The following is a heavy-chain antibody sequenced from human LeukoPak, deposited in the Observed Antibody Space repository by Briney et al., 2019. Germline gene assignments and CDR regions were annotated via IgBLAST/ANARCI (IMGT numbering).Heavy chain of an antibody. CDR3: AKSMGFGGSRDGFDI. CDR2: ISGSGSNT. J-gene: IGHJ3*02. Sequence: PGGSLRLSCAASGFTFNKYGMSWVRQAPGKGLEWVSGISGSGSNTYYAESVKDRFIISRDSTKNTLFLQVNSLRVEDTAVYYCAKSMGFGGSRDGFDIWGQGTMVTVSS. CDR1: GFTFNKYG. V-gene: IGHV3-23*01. D-gene: IGHD3-10*01.